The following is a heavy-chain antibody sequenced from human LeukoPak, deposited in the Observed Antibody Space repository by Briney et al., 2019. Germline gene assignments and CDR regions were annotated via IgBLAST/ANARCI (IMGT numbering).Heavy chain of an antibody. V-gene: IGHV4-34*01. D-gene: IGHD2-2*01. CDR3: ARRQLDKRCCSSTSCRTFDY. CDR2: IHHSGGT. Sequence: PSETLSLTCAVYGGSFSGYYWSWLRQPPGKGLEWIGEIHHSGGTNYNPSLRSRVTISVDTSKNQFSLKLSTVTAADTAVYYCARRQLDKRCCSSTSCRTFDYWGQGTLVTVSS. J-gene: IGHJ4*02. CDR1: GGSFSGYY.